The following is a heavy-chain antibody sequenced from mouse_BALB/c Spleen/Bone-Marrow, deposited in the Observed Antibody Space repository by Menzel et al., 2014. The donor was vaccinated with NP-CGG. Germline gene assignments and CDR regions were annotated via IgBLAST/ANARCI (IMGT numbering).Heavy chain of an antibody. J-gene: IGHJ2*01. Sequence: GAELVKPGAPVKLSCKASGYTFTSYYMYWVKQRPGQGLEWIGEINPSNGGTNFNEKFKSRATPTVDKSSSTAYMQLSSLTSEDSAVYYCTRGRTWDFDYWGQGTTLTVSS. D-gene: IGHD4-1*01. CDR3: TRGRTWDFDY. CDR1: GYTFTSYY. V-gene: IGHV1S81*02. CDR2: INPSNGGT.